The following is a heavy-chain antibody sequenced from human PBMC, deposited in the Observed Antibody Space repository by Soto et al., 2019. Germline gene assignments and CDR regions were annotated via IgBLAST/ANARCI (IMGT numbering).Heavy chain of an antibody. V-gene: IGHV3-30*18. J-gene: IGHJ4*02. CDR2: ISYDGSNK. CDR3: AKDGGSSSYFCFDY. D-gene: IGHD6-6*01. CDR1: GFTFSSYG. Sequence: PGGSLRLSCAASGFTFSSYGMHLVRQAPGKGLEWVAVISYDGSNKYYADSAKGRFTISRDNSKNTLYLQMNSLRAEDTAVYYCAKDGGSSSYFCFDYWGEGTLVTVS.